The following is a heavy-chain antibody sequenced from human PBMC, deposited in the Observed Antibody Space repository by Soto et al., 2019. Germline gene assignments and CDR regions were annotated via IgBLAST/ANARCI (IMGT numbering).Heavy chain of an antibody. Sequence: GGSLRLSCAASGFTFSSYSMNWVRQAPGKGLEWVSYISSSSSTIYYADSVKGRFTISRDNAKNSLYLQMNSLRAEDTAVYYCARVSSCEGGYCSGGSQSHDAFDIWGQGTMVTVSS. CDR1: GFTFSSYS. D-gene: IGHD2-15*01. CDR3: ARVSSCEGGYCSGGSQSHDAFDI. V-gene: IGHV3-48*01. J-gene: IGHJ3*02. CDR2: ISSSSSTI.